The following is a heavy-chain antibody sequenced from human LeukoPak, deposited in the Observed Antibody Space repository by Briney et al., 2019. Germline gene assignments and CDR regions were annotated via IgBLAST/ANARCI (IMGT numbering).Heavy chain of an antibody. CDR2: ISSSSSYI. J-gene: IGHJ6*02. V-gene: IGHV3-21*01. Sequence: PGGSLRLSCAASGFTFSSYSMNWVRQAPGKGLEWVSSISSSSSYIYYADSVKGRFTISRDNAKNSLYLQMNSLRAEDTAVYYCAREAGGPYCSSTSCPPNYYYYYGMDVWGQGTTVTVSS. D-gene: IGHD2-2*01. CDR3: AREAGGPYCSSTSCPPNYYYYYGMDV. CDR1: GFTFSSYS.